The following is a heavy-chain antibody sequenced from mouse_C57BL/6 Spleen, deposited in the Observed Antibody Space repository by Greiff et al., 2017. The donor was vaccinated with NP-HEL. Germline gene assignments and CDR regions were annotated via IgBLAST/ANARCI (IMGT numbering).Heavy chain of an antibody. J-gene: IGHJ2*01. Sequence: VQLQQPGAELVKPGASVKLSCKASGYTFTSYWMPWVKQRPGQGLEWIGEIDPSDSYTNYNQKFKGKATLTVDTSSSTAYMQLSSLTSEDSAVYYCARGGNGFDYWGQGTTLTVSS. CDR1: GYTFTSYW. CDR2: IDPSDSYT. CDR3: ARGGNGFDY. V-gene: IGHV1-50*01.